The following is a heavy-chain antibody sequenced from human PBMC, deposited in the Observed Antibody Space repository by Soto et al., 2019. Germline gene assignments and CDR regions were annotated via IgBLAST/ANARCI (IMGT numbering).Heavy chain of an antibody. V-gene: IGHV4-59*08. CDR2: IYYSGST. CDR3: ARNYGPGYTFDY. D-gene: IGHD3-10*01. CDR1: GCSISSYY. J-gene: IGHJ4*02. Sequence: SETLSLTCTVSGCSISSYYWSWIRQPPGKGLEWIGYIYYSGSTHYNPSLKSRVTISVDTSKNQFSLKLSSVTAADTAVYYCARNYGPGYTFDYWGRGTLVTVSS.